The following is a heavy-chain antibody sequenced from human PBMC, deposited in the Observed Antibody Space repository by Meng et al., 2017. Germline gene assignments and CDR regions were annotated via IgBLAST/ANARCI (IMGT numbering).Heavy chain of an antibody. CDR1: GFTFSSYW. J-gene: IGHJ6*01. Sequence: GESLKITCAASGFTFSSYWMSWVRQAPGKGLEWVANIKQDGSEKYYVDSVKGRFTISRDNAKNSLYLQMNSLRAEDTAVYYCARDSLSSDGHGYYYGMDVCGQAITV. CDR3: ARDSLSSDGHGYYYGMDV. V-gene: IGHV3-7*01. CDR2: IKQDGSEK. D-gene: IGHD3-16*01.